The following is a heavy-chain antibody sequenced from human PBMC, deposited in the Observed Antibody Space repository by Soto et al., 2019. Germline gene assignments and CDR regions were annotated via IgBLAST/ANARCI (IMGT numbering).Heavy chain of an antibody. Sequence: QVQLVESGGGVVQPGRSLRLSCAASGFTFSSYGMHWVRLAPGKGLEWVAVISYDGSNKYYADSVKGRFTISRDNSKNTLYLQMNSLRAEDTAVYYCASHVVVTASGYWGQGTLVTVSS. D-gene: IGHD2-21*02. CDR2: ISYDGSNK. V-gene: IGHV3-30*03. CDR1: GFTFSSYG. J-gene: IGHJ4*02. CDR3: ASHVVVTASGY.